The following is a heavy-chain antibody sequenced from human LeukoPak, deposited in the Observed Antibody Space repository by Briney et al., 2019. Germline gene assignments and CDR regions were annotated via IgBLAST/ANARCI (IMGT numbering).Heavy chain of an antibody. J-gene: IGHJ4*02. CDR2: TYYRSKWYN. D-gene: IGHD1-26*01. CDR1: GASVSIKSAT. Sequence: SQTLSLTCAISGASVSIKSATWNWIRQSPSRGLEWLGRTYYRSKWYNDYALSVNSRITINPDTSKKQFSLQLNSVTPEDTAVYYCATLGSFEDYWGQGTLVTVSS. V-gene: IGHV6-1*01. CDR3: ATLGSFEDY.